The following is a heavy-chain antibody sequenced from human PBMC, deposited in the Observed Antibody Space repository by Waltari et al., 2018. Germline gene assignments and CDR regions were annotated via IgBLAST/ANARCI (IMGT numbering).Heavy chain of an antibody. V-gene: IGHV4-34*01. CDR1: GGHFSGHY. CDR2: INASGST. Sequence: QVQLQQWGAGLLEPSETLDLACAVSGGHFSGHYCTWIRQPPGKELEWLGEINASGSTNYNPSLKSRVTISIDTTKNQFSLKLSAVTAADTAFYYCVRTLGDSTQWGQGTLVTVSS. D-gene: IGHD2-21*01. CDR3: VRTLGDSTQ. J-gene: IGHJ4*02.